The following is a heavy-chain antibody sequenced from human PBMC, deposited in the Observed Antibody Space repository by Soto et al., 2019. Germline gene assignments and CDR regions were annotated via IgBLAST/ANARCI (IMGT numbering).Heavy chain of an antibody. CDR2: INHSGST. CDR3: ARTTASIGYFDY. CDR1: GGSFSGYY. D-gene: IGHD1-1*01. V-gene: IGHV4-34*01. J-gene: IGHJ4*02. Sequence: QVQLQQWGAGLLKPSETLSLTCAVYGGSFSGYYWSWIRQPPGKGLEWIGEINHSGSTNYNPSLKSRVTISVDTSKNQFSLKLSSVTAADTAVYYCARTTASIGYFDYWGQGTLVTVSS.